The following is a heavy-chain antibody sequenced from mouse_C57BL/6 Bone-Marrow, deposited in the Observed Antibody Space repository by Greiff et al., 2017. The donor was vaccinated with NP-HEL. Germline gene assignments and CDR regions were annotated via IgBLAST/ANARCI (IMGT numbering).Heavy chain of an antibody. CDR3: TTDYGYDRDYAMDY. V-gene: IGHV14-4*01. D-gene: IGHD2-2*01. CDR2: IDPENGDT. CDR1: GFNIKDDY. Sequence: VQLKESGAELVRPGASVKLSCTASGFNIKDDYMHWVKQRPEQGLEWIGWIDPENGDTEYASKFQGKATITADTSSNTAYLQLSSLTSEDTAVYYCTTDYGYDRDYAMDYWGQGTSVTVSS. J-gene: IGHJ4*01.